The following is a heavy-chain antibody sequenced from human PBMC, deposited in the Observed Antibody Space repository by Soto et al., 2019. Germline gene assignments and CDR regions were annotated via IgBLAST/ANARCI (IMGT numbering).Heavy chain of an antibody. CDR2: VAYDGNIK. D-gene: IGHD3-22*01. J-gene: IGHJ4*02. CDR3: AKGISDLRNLMWLLGNYFDS. V-gene: IGHV3-30*18. Sequence: GGSLRLSCAGSGFPCKSCSMHWVRHVPGRGLEWVALVAYDGNIKHCAASVKGRFTISRHNSRNTLFLQMSGLESDDTATYYRAKGISDLRNLMWLLGNYFDSWGQGTLVTVSS. CDR1: GFPCKSCS.